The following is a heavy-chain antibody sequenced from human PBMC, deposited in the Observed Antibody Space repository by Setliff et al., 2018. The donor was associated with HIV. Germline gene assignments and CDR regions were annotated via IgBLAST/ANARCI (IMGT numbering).Heavy chain of an antibody. CDR3: ARDPVLAVAGSDYHRGSYYYYIDV. J-gene: IGHJ6*03. D-gene: IGHD6-19*01. V-gene: IGHV1-2*02. CDR1: GYTFTGYY. CDR2: INPNSGGT. Sequence: ASVKVSCKASGYTFTGYYMHWVRQAPGQGLEWMGWINPNSGGTNYAQKFQGRVTMTRDTSTSTVYMELSSLRSEDTAVYYCARDPVLAVAGSDYHRGSYYYYIDVWGSGTTVTVSS.